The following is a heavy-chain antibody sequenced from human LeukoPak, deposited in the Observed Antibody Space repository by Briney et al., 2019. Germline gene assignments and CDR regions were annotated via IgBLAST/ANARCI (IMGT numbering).Heavy chain of an antibody. D-gene: IGHD6-13*01. Sequence: GGSLRLSCAASGFTLSSYEMNWARQAPGKGLEWVSYISSSGSTIYYADSVKGRFTISRDNAKNSLYLQMNSLRAEDTAVYYCARVSSSWLVDYWGQGTLVTVSS. CDR1: GFTLSSYE. V-gene: IGHV3-48*03. CDR3: ARVSSSWLVDY. CDR2: ISSSGSTI. J-gene: IGHJ4*02.